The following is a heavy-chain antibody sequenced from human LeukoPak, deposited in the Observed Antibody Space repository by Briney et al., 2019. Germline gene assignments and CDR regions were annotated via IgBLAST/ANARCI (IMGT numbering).Heavy chain of an antibody. CDR3: AKGGVGSYYYYYMDV. Sequence: GGSLRLSCAASGFTFDDYTMHWVRQAPGKGLEWVSLISWDGDTTYYADSVKGRFTISRDNAKNSLYLQMNSLRAEDMALYYCAKGGVGSYYYYYMDVWGKGTTVTVSS. CDR1: GFTFDDYT. CDR2: ISWDGDTT. J-gene: IGHJ6*03. D-gene: IGHD1-26*01. V-gene: IGHV3-43*01.